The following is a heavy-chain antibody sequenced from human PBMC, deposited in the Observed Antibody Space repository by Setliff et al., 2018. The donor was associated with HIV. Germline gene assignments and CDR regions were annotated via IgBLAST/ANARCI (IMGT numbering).Heavy chain of an antibody. Sequence: GASVKVSCKASGGTFSSYGISWVRQAPGQGLEWMGGIIPIIGIPNYAQKFQGRVTITADTSTRTAYMELRSLRFDDTAVYYCARGKRWLQPYYLDYWGQGTLVTVSS. V-gene: IGHV1-69*10. J-gene: IGHJ4*02. CDR2: IIPIIGIP. CDR1: GGTFSSYG. D-gene: IGHD5-18*01. CDR3: ARGKRWLQPYYLDY.